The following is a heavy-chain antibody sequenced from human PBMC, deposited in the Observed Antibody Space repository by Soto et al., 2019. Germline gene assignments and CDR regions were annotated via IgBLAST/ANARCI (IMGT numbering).Heavy chain of an antibody. Sequence: QITLKESGPTLVKPTQTLTLTCTFSGFSLSTIGVGVGWIRQPPGKALEWLALIYWDDDKRYSPSLKRRLTVTKDTSKNQVVLTMTNMDPVDTATYCVQSRCGGDCLQSYSSHSYYGLDVWGQGTTVTVSS. CDR1: GFSLSTIGVG. J-gene: IGHJ6*02. CDR2: IYWDDDK. V-gene: IGHV2-5*02. D-gene: IGHD2-21*02. CDR3: QSRCGGDCLQSYSSHSYYGLDV.